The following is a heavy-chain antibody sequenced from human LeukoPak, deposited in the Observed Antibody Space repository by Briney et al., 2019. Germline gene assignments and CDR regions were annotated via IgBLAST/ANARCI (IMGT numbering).Heavy chain of an antibody. CDR1: GFTFNDHY. J-gene: IGHJ5*02. V-gene: IGHV3-72*01. CDR3: ARGHSGTSDRLDP. Sequence: GGSLRLSCAASGFTFNDHYMDWVRQAPGKRLEWVGRIRNRVDSYTTEYAASVKGRFSISRDDSKNSLYLQMNSLKIEDTAVYFCARGHSGTSDRLDPWGQGTLVTVSS. CDR2: IRNRVDSYTT. D-gene: IGHD1-26*01.